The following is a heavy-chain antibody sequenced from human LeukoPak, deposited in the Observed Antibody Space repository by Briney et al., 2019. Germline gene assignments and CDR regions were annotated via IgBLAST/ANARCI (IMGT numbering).Heavy chain of an antibody. CDR2: IIPIFGTK. CDR1: GGDLSRYG. J-gene: IGHJ6*03. CDR3: ARDRIPAAPSYSYFYMDV. Sequence: ASVKVSCKASGGDLSRYGISWVRLAPGQGLEWMGGIIPIFGTKNYARRFQGRVTITTDESTSAVYMELSSLRSEDTAVYYCARDRIPAAPSYSYFYMDVWGKGTTVTVSS. V-gene: IGHV1-69*05. D-gene: IGHD6-13*01.